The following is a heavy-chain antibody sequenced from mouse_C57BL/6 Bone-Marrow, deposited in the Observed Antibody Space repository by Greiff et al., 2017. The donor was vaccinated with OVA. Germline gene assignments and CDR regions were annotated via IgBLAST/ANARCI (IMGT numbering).Heavy chain of an antibody. CDR3: ARYSNYFDY. CDR2: IDPSDGYT. J-gene: IGHJ2*01. V-gene: IGHV1-69*01. Sequence: QVQLQQSGAELVMPGASVKLSCKASGYTFTSYWMHWVKQRPGQGLEWIGEIDPSDGYTNYNQKFKGKSTLTVDKSSSTAYMQLSSLTSEDSAVYYCARYSNYFDYWGQGTTLTVSS. CDR1: GYTFTSYW. D-gene: IGHD2-5*01.